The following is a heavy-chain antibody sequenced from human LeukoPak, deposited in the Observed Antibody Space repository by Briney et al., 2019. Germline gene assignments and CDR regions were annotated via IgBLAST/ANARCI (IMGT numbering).Heavy chain of an antibody. CDR1: GGSISSSSYY. J-gene: IGHJ4*02. CDR2: IYYSGST. Sequence: SETLSLTCTVSGGSISSSSYYWGWIRQPPGKGLEWIGSIYYSGSTYYNPSLKSRVTISVDTSKNQFSLKLSSVTAADTAVYYCATYSSSWYGGHEYFDYWGQGTLLTVSS. D-gene: IGHD6-13*01. CDR3: ATYSSSWYGGHEYFDY. V-gene: IGHV4-39*01.